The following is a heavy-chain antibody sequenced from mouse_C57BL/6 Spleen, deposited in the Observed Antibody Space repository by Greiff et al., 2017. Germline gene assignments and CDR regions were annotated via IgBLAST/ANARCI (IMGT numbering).Heavy chain of an antibody. Sequence: GGGLVQPKGSLKLSCAASGFSFNTYAMNWVRQAPGKGLEWVARIRSKSNNYATYYADSVKDRFTISRDDSESMLYLQMNNLKTEDTAMYYCVRDGSSYGYFDVWGTGTTVTVSS. V-gene: IGHV10-1*01. CDR2: IRSKSNNYAT. J-gene: IGHJ1*03. CDR3: VRDGSSYGYFDV. D-gene: IGHD1-1*01. CDR1: GFSFNTYA.